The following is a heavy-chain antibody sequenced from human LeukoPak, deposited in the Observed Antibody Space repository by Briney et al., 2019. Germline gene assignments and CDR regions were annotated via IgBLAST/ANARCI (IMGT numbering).Heavy chain of an antibody. D-gene: IGHD3-9*01. J-gene: IGHJ4*02. Sequence: SETLSLTCTVSGGSISSGGYYWSWIRQHPGKGLGWIGYIYYSGSTYYNPSLKSRVTISVDTSKNQFSLKLSSVTAADTAVYYCAREDYDILTGYRHYFDYWGQGTLVTVSS. CDR3: AREDYDILTGYRHYFDY. V-gene: IGHV4-31*03. CDR2: IYYSGST. CDR1: GGSISSGGYY.